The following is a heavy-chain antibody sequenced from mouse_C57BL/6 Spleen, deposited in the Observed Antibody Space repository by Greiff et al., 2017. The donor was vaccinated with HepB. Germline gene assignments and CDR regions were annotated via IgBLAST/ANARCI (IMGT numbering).Heavy chain of an antibody. J-gene: IGHJ1*03. CDR3: TRDRSPDWYFDV. D-gene: IGHD2-14*01. CDR1: GFTFSSYA. V-gene: IGHV5-9-1*02. CDR2: ISSGGDYI. Sequence: EVKLVESGEGLVKPGGSLKLSCAASGFTFSSYAMSWVRQTPEKRLEWVAYISSGGDYIYYADTVKGRFTISRDNARNTLYLQMSSLKSEDTAMYYCTRDRSPDWYFDVWGTGTTVTVSS.